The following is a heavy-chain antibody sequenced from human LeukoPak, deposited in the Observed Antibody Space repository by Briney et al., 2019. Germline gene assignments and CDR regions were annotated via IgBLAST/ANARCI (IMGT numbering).Heavy chain of an antibody. CDR3: AKPAKTDYADY. CDR2: ISGSGGTT. CDR1: GFTFSSYS. D-gene: IGHD1-14*01. V-gene: IGHV3-23*01. Sequence: GGSLRLSCAASGFTFSSYSMNWVRQAPGKGLEWVSAISGSGGTTYYADSVKGRFTISRDNSKNTLYLQMNSLRAADTALYYCAKPAKTDYADYWGQGTLVTVSS. J-gene: IGHJ4*02.